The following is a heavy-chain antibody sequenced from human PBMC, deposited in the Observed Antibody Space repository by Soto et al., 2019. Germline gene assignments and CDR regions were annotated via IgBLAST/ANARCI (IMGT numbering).Heavy chain of an antibody. CDR1: GFSFSNYA. Sequence: QVPLVESGGGVVQPGRSLRLSCAASGFSFSNYALHWVRQAPGKGLEWVAAISYDASNKYSADSVKGRFTISRDNSKNTLYLQMNSRRADDTAVYYCARDRGSESYYYYGMDVWGQGTTVTVSS. D-gene: IGHD1-26*01. J-gene: IGHJ6*02. CDR2: ISYDASNK. V-gene: IGHV3-30-3*01. CDR3: ARDRGSESYYYYGMDV.